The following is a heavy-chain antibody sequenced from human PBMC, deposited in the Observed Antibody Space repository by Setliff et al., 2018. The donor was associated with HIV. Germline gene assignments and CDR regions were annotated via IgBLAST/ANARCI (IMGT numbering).Heavy chain of an antibody. D-gene: IGHD3-22*01. CDR2: INPSGGSA. CDR1: GYSFTRNQ. CDR3: ARDGGDGSGYYYADY. Sequence: ASVKVSRKSAGYSFTRNQIHWVRQAPGQGLEWMGIINPSGGSAAYAEKFRGRVTMTSDTSTNTVYMELRSLRSEETAVLYCARDGGDGSGYYYADYWGQGTLVTVSS. V-gene: IGHV1-46*01. J-gene: IGHJ4*02.